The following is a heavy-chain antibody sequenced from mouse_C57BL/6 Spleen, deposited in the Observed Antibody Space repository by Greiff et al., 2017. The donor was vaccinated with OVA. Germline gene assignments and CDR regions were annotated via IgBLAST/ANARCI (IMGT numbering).Heavy chain of an antibody. J-gene: IGHJ4*01. Sequence: QVQLQQPGAELVKPGASVKLSCTASGYTFTSYWMHWVKQRPGQGLEWIGMIHPNSGSTNYNEKFKSKATLTVDKSSSTAYMQLSSLTSEDSAVYYCAREGLRDAMDYWGQGTSVTVSS. CDR3: AREGLRDAMDY. CDR2: IHPNSGST. V-gene: IGHV1-64*01. D-gene: IGHD2-4*01. CDR1: GYTFTSYW.